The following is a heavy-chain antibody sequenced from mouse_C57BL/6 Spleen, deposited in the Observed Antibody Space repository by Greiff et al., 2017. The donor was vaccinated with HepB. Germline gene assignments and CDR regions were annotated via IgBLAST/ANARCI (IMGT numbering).Heavy chain of an antibody. V-gene: IGHV1-74*01. D-gene: IGHD2-2*01. Sequence: QVQLQQPGAELVKPGPSVKVSCKASGYTFTSYWMHWVKQRPGQGLEWIGRIHPSDSDTNYNQKLKGKATLTVDKSSSTAYMQLSSLTSEDSAVYDCAILVTGGAWFAYWGQGTLVTVSA. CDR1: GYTFTSYW. J-gene: IGHJ3*01. CDR2: IHPSDSDT. CDR3: AILVTGGAWFAY.